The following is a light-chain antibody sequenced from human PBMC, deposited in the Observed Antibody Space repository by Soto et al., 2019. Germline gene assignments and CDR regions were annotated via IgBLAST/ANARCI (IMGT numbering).Light chain of an antibody. CDR2: RNN. Sequence: QSVLTQPPSASGTPGQRVTISCSGSSSNIGSNYVYWYQQLPGTAPKLLIYRNNHRPSGVPDRFSGSKSGTSASLAISGVRSEDEADYYCAAWDDSLSGVVFGGGTKLTVL. CDR3: AAWDDSLSGVV. V-gene: IGLV1-47*01. CDR1: SSNIGSNY. J-gene: IGLJ2*01.